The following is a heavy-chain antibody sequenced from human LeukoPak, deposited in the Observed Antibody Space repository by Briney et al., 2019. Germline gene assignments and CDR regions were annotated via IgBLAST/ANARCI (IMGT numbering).Heavy chain of an antibody. Sequence: ASVKVSCKASGGTFSSYAISWVRQAPGQGLEWMGIINPSGGSTSYAQKFQGRVTMTRDMSTSTVYMELSSLRSEDTAVYYCARDLGGQWTAGDYWGQGTLVTVSS. V-gene: IGHV1-46*01. CDR3: ARDLGGQWTAGDY. CDR2: INPSGGST. CDR1: GGTFSSYA. J-gene: IGHJ4*02. D-gene: IGHD3-16*01.